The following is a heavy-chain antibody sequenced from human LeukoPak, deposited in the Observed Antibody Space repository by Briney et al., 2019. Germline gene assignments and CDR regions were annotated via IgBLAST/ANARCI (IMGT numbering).Heavy chain of an antibody. Sequence: GGSLRLSCAASGFIFTVYEMNWVRQAPGKGLAWVSYISSSGSTIYYVDSVKGRFTISRDNAKNSLYLQMNSLRAEDTAVYYCARGDGGYYYGMDVWGKGTTVTVSS. CDR1: GFIFTVYE. CDR2: ISSSGSTI. J-gene: IGHJ6*04. CDR3: ARGDGGYYYGMDV. V-gene: IGHV3-48*03. D-gene: IGHD2-21*01.